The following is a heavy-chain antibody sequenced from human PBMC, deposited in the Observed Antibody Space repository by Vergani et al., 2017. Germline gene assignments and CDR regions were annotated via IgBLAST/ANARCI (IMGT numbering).Heavy chain of an antibody. J-gene: IGHJ6*02. V-gene: IGHV3-30*02. D-gene: IGHD3-22*01. CDR1: GFTFSSYG. CDR3: AKVVDDYDSSGYYYYYYGMDV. Sequence: QVQLVESGGGVVQPGGSLRLSCAASGFTFSSYGMHWVRQAPGKGLEWVAFIRYDGSNKYYADSVKGRFTISRDNSKNTLYLQMNSLRAEDTAVYYCAKVVDDYDSSGYYYYYYGMDVWGQGSTVTVSS. CDR2: IRYDGSNK.